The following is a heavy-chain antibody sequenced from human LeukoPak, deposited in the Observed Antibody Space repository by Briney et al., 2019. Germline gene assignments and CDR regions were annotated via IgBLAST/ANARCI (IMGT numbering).Heavy chain of an antibody. CDR2: IYHSGST. V-gene: IGHV4-38-2*02. D-gene: IGHD5-18*01. J-gene: IGHJ4*02. Sequence: PSETPSLTCTVSGYSISSGYYWGWIRQSPGKGLEWIGSIYHSGSTYYNPSLESRVTISVDTSKNQFSLKLSSVTTADTAVYYCARTRGIQLWLLDYWGQGTLVTVSS. CDR3: ARTRGIQLWLLDY. CDR1: GYSISSGYY.